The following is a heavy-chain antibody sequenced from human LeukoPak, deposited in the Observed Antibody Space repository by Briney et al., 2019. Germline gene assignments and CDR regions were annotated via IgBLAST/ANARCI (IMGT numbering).Heavy chain of an antibody. CDR2: IIPIFGTA. Sequence: SVKVSCKASGGTFSSYVISWVRQAPGQGLEWMGGIIPIFGTANYAQKFQGRVTITTDESTSTAYMELSSLRSEDTAVYYCARGSSGYYYETLNDAFDIWGQGTMVTVSS. V-gene: IGHV1-69*05. D-gene: IGHD3-22*01. CDR3: ARGSSGYYYETLNDAFDI. J-gene: IGHJ3*02. CDR1: GGTFSSYV.